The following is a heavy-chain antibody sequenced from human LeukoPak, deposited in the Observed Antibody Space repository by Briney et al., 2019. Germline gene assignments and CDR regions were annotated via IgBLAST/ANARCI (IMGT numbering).Heavy chain of an antibody. CDR1: GFIFDDYG. CDR2: INWNGAST. CDR3: ARRESTYQNYYYFYYMDV. V-gene: IGHV3-20*01. D-gene: IGHD2-2*01. J-gene: IGHJ6*03. Sequence: GGSLRLSCAASGFIFDDYGMSWVRQAPGKGLESVSGINWNGASTSYADSVKGRFTISRDNAKNSLYQQMNSLRAEDTDFYHCARRESTYQNYYYFYYMDVWGKGTTVTVSS.